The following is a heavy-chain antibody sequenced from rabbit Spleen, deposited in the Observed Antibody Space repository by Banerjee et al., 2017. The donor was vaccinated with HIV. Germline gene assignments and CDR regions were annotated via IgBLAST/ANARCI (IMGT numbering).Heavy chain of an antibody. J-gene: IGHJ4*01. V-gene: IGHV1S40*01. D-gene: IGHD1-1*01. Sequence: QSLEESGGGLVKPGGTLTLTCTVSGFSFSSSYYMCWVRQAPGKGLEWIACIYNGSSAYTYYASWAKGRFTISKTSSTTVTLQMTSLTAVDTATYFCARDPAYASSSGYNIPNLWGQGTLVTVS. CDR1: GFSFSSSYY. CDR3: ARDPAYASSSGYNIPNL. CDR2: IYNGSSAYT.